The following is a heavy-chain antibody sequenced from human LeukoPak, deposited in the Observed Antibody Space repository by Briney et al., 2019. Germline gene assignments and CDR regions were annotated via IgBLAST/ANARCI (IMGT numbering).Heavy chain of an antibody. Sequence: GGSLRLSCAASGFTFSTYGMNWVRQAPGKGLEWVSHISGGTGTTFYADSVRGRFTISRDDAQKSLYLQMNSLRAEDTALYYCARMSGGWWDDYWGQGTLVTVSS. CDR3: ARMSGGWWDDY. V-gene: IGHV3-48*04. CDR1: GFTFSTYG. D-gene: IGHD6-19*01. J-gene: IGHJ4*02. CDR2: ISGGTGTT.